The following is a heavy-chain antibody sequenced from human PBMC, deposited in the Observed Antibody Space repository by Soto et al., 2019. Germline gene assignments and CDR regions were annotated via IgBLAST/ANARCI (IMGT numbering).Heavy chain of an antibody. D-gene: IGHD3-9*01. V-gene: IGHV4-31*03. CDR3: ARGGGIKVLRYFDWLPTYYGMDV. CDR2: IYYSGST. J-gene: IGHJ6*02. Sequence: QVQLQESDPGLVKHSQTLSLTCTVSGGSISSGGYYWSWIRQHPGKGLEWIGYIYYSGSTYYNPSRKSRVTISVGTSKNRFSLKLSSVTAADTAVYSCARGGGIKVLRYFDWLPTYYGMDVWGQGTTVTVSS. CDR1: GGSISSGGYY.